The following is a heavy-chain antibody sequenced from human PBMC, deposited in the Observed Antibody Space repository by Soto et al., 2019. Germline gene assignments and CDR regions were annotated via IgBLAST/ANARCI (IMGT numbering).Heavy chain of an antibody. V-gene: IGHV1-2*02. D-gene: IGHD3-9*01. CDR3: ARERDEAYYDILTGYSNSIYYYYGMDV. J-gene: IGHJ6*02. CDR1: GYTFTGYY. Sequence: ASVKVSCKASGYTFTGYYMHWVRQAPGQGLEWMGWINPNSGGTNYAQKFQGRVTMTRDTSISTAYMELSRLRSDDTAVYYCARERDEAYYDILTGYSNSIYYYYGMDVWGQGTTVTVSS. CDR2: INPNSGGT.